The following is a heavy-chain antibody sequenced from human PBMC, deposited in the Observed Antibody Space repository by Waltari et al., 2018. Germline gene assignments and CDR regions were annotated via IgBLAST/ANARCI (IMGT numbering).Heavy chain of an antibody. J-gene: IGHJ5*02. V-gene: IGHV1-69*12. Sequence: QVQLVQSGAEVKKPGSSVKVSCKASGGTFSSYTINWVRQAPGQGLEWMGGIIPIFGTATYAKKFQGRVTITADESTGPAYMERGSLRSEDTAVYYWGGGGQGGFAGWFDPWGQGTLVTVSS. D-gene: IGHD3-10*01. CDR2: IIPIFGTA. CDR1: GGTFSSYT. CDR3: GGGGQGGFAGWFDP.